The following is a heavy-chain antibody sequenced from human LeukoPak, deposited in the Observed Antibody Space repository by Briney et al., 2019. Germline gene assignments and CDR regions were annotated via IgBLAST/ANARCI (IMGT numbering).Heavy chain of an antibody. CDR2: IRSKAFGGTT. CDR3: TRAPYSNYVNLDY. V-gene: IGHV3-49*04. CDR1: RFTFGDYA. Sequence: PGGSLRLSCTASRFTFGDYAISWVRQAPGKGLEWVGFIRSKAFGGTTEYAASVKGRFTISRDDSKSIAYLQMNNLKTEDTAVYYCTRAPYSNYVNLDYWGHGTLVTVSS. J-gene: IGHJ4*01. D-gene: IGHD4-11*01.